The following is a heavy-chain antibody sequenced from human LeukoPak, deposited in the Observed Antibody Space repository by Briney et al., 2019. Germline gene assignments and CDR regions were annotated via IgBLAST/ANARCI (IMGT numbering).Heavy chain of an antibody. CDR3: ARDARYCSSTSCPLDV. CDR1: GGSISSYY. V-gene: IGHV4-4*07. CDR2: IYTSGST. Sequence: SETLSLTRTVSGGSISSYYWSWLRQPAGKGLEWIGRIYTSGSTNYNPSLKSRVTMSVDTSKNQFSLKLSSVTAADTAVYYCARDARYCSSTSCPLDVWGKGTTVTVSS. J-gene: IGHJ6*04. D-gene: IGHD2-2*01.